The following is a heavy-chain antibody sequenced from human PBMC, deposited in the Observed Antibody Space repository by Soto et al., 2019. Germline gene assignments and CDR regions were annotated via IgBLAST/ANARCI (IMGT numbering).Heavy chain of an antibody. CDR1: GFTFSNYA. CDR2: ITGSGSST. D-gene: IGHD2-21*01. Sequence: EVQLLESGGGLVQPGGSLRLSCAASGFTFSNYAMTWVRQPPGKGLEWVSSITGSGSSTPYADSVKGRFTISRDTSKNTLFLLMNSLRAEDTAVYYCAKGSGAYASGWFDSWGQGALVTVSS. J-gene: IGHJ5*01. CDR3: AKGSGAYASGWFDS. V-gene: IGHV3-23*01.